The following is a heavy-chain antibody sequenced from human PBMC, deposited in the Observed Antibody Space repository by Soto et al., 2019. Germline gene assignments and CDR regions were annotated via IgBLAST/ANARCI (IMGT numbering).Heavy chain of an antibody. CDR1: GGSISSGDYY. V-gene: IGHV4-30-4*01. CDR3: ATLVVRGISTGWPH. CDR2: IYYSGST. J-gene: IGHJ4*02. D-gene: IGHD6-19*01. Sequence: PSETLSLTCTVSGGSISSGDYYWSWIRQPPGKGLEWIGYIYYSGSTYYNPSLKSRVTISVDTSKNQFSLKLSSVTAADTAVYYCATLVVRGISTGWPHWGQGTLVTVSS.